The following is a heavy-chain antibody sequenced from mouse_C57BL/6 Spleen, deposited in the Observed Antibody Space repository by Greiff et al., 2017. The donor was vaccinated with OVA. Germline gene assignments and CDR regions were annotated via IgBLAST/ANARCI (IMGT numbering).Heavy chain of an antibody. V-gene: IGHV5-16*01. D-gene: IGHD4-1*01. CDR3: ARGRLTGYYFDY. Sequence: EVQRVESEGGLVQPGSSMKLSCTASGFTFSDYYMAWVRQVPEKGLEWVANINYDGSSTYYLDSLKSRFIISRDNAKNILYLQMSSLKSEDTATYYCARGRLTGYYFDYWGQGTTLTVSS. CDR1: GFTFSDYY. CDR2: INYDGSST. J-gene: IGHJ2*01.